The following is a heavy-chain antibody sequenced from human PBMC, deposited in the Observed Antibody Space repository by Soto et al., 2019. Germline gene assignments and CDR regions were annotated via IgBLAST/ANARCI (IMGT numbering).Heavy chain of an antibody. Sequence: QVQLQESGPGLVKHSGTLSLTCTVSGGSISTNNWWSWVRQTPEKGLEWIGQIYHSGNTNYNPSLKSRVSMSVDKSKNQFSLKMNSATAADTAVYYCARFVPGFGGENEDVDFWGHGTLVTVSS. J-gene: IGHJ4*01. D-gene: IGHD3-10*01. CDR3: ARFVPGFGGENEDVDF. V-gene: IGHV4-4*02. CDR1: GGSISTNNW. CDR2: IYHSGNT.